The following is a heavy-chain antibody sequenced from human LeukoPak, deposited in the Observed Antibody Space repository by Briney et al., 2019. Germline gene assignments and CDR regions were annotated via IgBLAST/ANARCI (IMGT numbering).Heavy chain of an antibody. V-gene: IGHV3-15*01. CDR1: GLTVRTSS. Sequence: PGGSLRLSCATSGLTVRTSSMSWVRQAPGKGLEWVGRIKSKTDGGTTDYAAPVKGRFTISRDDSKNTLYLQMNSLKPEDTAVYYCTTVMRLYYSIDYWGQGTLVTVSS. CDR3: TTVMRLYYSIDY. D-gene: IGHD2-21*01. CDR2: IKSKTDGGTT. J-gene: IGHJ4*02.